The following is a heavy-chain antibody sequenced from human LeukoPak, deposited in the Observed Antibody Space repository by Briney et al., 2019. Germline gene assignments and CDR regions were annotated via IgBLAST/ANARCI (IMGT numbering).Heavy chain of an antibody. Sequence: PGGSLRLSCAASGFTFSSYGMHWVRQAPGKGLEWVAFIRYDGSNKYYADSVKGRFTISRDNSKNTLYLQMNSLRAEDTAVYYCAKAQGHDYGDSGPLDYWGQGTLVTVSS. CDR3: AKAQGHDYGDSGPLDY. J-gene: IGHJ4*02. CDR2: IRYDGSNK. D-gene: IGHD4-17*01. CDR1: GFTFSSYG. V-gene: IGHV3-30*02.